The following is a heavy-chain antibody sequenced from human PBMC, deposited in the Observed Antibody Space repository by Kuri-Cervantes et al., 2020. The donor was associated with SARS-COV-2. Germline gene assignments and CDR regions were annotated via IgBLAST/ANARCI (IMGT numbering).Heavy chain of an antibody. CDR3: ARSSSSSVYYYYYMDV. D-gene: IGHD6-6*01. J-gene: IGHJ6*03. Sequence: ASVKVSCKASGYTFTSYDINWVRQATGQGLEWMGWRNPNSGNTGYAQKFQGRVTITRNTSISTAYMELSSLRSEDTAVYYCARSSSSSVYYYYYMDVWGKGTTVTVSS. V-gene: IGHV1-8*03. CDR1: GYTFTSYD. CDR2: RNPNSGNT.